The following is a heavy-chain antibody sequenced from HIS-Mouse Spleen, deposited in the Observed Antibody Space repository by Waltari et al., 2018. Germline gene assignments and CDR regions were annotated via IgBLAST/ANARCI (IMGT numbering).Heavy chain of an antibody. D-gene: IGHD1-26*01. CDR3: ARDRDGIYYFDY. CDR2: ISYDGSNK. J-gene: IGHJ4*02. Sequence: KGLEWVAVISYDGSNKYYADSVKGRFTISRDNSKNTLYLQMNSLRAEDTAVYYCARDRDGIYYFDYWGQGTLVTVSS. V-gene: IGHV3-30-3*01.